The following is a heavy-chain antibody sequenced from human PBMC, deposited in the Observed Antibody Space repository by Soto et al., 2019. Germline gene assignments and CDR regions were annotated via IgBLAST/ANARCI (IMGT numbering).Heavy chain of an antibody. Sequence: PSETLSLTCAVYGGSFSGYYWSWIRQSPGKGLEWIGEINHRGSTNYNPSLKSRVTISLDTSKNQFSLKLSSVTAADTAVYYCVRLKVGAAADWGQGTLVTVSS. CDR2: INHRGST. V-gene: IGHV4-34*01. D-gene: IGHD2-15*01. CDR3: VRLKVGAAAD. J-gene: IGHJ4*02. CDR1: GGSFSGYY.